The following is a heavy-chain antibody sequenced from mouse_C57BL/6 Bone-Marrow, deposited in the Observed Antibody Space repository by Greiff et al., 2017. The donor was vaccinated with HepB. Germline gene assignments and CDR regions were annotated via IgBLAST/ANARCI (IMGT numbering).Heavy chain of an antibody. V-gene: IGHV1-9*01. D-gene: IGHD3-2*02. J-gene: IGHJ3*01. CDR3: ASPSSLDSSGPAWFAY. CDR2: ILPGSGST. Sequence: QVQLQQSGAELMKPGASVKLSCKATGYTFTGYWIEWVKQRPGHGLEWIGEILPGSGSTNYNEKFKGKATFTADTSSNTAYMQLSSLTTEDSAIYSCASPSSLDSSGPAWFAYWGQGTLVTVSA. CDR1: GYTFTGYW.